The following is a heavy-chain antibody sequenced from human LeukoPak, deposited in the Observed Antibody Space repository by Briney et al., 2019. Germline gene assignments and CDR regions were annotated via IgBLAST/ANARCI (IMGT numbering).Heavy chain of an antibody. CDR1: GGSISSYY. J-gene: IGHJ6*04. V-gene: IGHV4-59*01. CDR2: IYYSGST. CDR3: ARGDGDYDYYYYYGMDV. Sequence: SETLSLTCTVSGGSISSYYWSWIRRPPRKGLEWIGYIYYSGSTNYNPSLKSRVTISVDTSKNQFSLKLSSVTAADTAVYYCARGDGDYDYYYYYGMDVWGKGTTVTVSS. D-gene: IGHD4-17*01.